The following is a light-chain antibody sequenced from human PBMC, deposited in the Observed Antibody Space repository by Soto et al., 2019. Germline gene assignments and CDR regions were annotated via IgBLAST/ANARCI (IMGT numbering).Light chain of an antibody. V-gene: IGKV2-28*01. J-gene: IGKJ1*01. CDR3: MQALQTPQR. CDR2: LVS. CDR1: QSLRHSHEYNY. Sequence: DLVMTQSPLSVPFTPGVPASISCRSSQSLRHSHEYNYLVWYMQKPGQSPQLLNYLVSNRASGVPDRFSGSGSGTDFTLKISRLGAEDVGVYYCMQALQTPQRFGQGTKVEFK.